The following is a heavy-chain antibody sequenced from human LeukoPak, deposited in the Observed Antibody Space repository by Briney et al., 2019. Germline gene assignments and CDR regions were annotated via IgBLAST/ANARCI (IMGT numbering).Heavy chain of an antibody. V-gene: IGHV1-2*02. CDR1: GYTFTGYY. Sequence: ASVKVSCKASGYTFTGYYMHWVRQAPGQGLEWMGWINPNSGGTNNAQKFQGRVTMTRDTSISTAYMELSRLRSDDTAVYYCARDYYYDSSTRDWGQGTLVTVSS. CDR2: INPNSGGT. J-gene: IGHJ4*02. CDR3: ARDYYYDSSTRD. D-gene: IGHD3-22*01.